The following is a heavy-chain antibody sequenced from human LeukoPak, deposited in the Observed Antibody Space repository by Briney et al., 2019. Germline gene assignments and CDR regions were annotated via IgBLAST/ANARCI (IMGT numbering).Heavy chain of an antibody. CDR3: AELGITMIGGV. J-gene: IGHJ6*04. CDR2: ISTSSSYI. V-gene: IGHV3-21*01. CDR1: GFIFSRNN. Sequence: PGGSLRLSCAASGFIFSRNNMNWVRQAPGKGREWVSSISTSSSYIYFADSVNGRFTISRDNTKNSLYLQMNILRAEDTAVYYCAELGITMIGGVWGKGTTVTISS. D-gene: IGHD3-10*02.